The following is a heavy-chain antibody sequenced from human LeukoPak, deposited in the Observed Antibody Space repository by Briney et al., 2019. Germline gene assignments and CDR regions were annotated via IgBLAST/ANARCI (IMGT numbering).Heavy chain of an antibody. D-gene: IGHD3-22*01. CDR2: IYYSGST. CDR3: ATYYYDSSGPAGGLFDY. CDR1: GGSISSYY. J-gene: IGHJ4*02. Sequence: NTSEILSLTCTVSGGSISSYYWSWIRQPPGKGLEWIGYIYYSGSTNYNPSLKSRVTISVDTSKNQCSLKLSSVTAADTAVYYCATYYYDSSGPAGGLFDYWGQGTLVTVSS. V-gene: IGHV4-59*01.